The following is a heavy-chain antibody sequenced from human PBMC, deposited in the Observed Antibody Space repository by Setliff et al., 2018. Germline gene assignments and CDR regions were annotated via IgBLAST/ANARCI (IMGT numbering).Heavy chain of an antibody. Sequence: SGPTLVNPTQTLTVTCTFSGFSLSTSGVGVGWIRQPPGKALEWLALIYWNDDKRYSPSLNSRLTITKDTSKNQVVLTMTNVDPVDTATYFCAHAPTLAEIPLGYFGSWGQGTPVTV. CDR1: GFSLSTSGVG. V-gene: IGHV2-5*01. D-gene: IGHD3-16*01. CDR3: AHAPTLAEIPLGYFGS. J-gene: IGHJ4*02. CDR2: IYWNDDK.